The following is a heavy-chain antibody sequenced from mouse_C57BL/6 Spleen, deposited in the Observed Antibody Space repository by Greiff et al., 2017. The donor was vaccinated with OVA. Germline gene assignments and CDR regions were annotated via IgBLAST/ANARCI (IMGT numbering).Heavy chain of an antibody. D-gene: IGHD2-3*01. J-gene: IGHJ1*03. CDR3: AREGWLHWYFDV. Sequence: VQLKESGPGLVKPSQSLSLTCSVTGYSITSGYYWNWIRQFPGNKLEWMGYISYDGSNNYNPSLKNRISITRDTSKNQFFLKLNSVTTEDTATYYCAREGWLHWYFDVWGTGTTVTVSS. CDR1: GYSITSGYY. V-gene: IGHV3-6*01. CDR2: ISYDGSN.